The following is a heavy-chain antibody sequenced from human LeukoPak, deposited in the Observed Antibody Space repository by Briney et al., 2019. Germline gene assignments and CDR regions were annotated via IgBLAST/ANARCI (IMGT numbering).Heavy chain of an antibody. CDR3: AKDGFDYYDSSGYYYFNY. D-gene: IGHD3-22*01. Sequence: GGSLRLSCAASGFTFSSYSMNWVRQAPGKGLQWVSAISGGGVAIYYADSVKGRFTISRDNSKNTLYLQMNSLRAEDTAVYYCAKDGFDYYDSSGYYYFNYWGQGTLVTVSS. CDR2: ISGGGVAI. V-gene: IGHV3-23*01. J-gene: IGHJ4*02. CDR1: GFTFSSYS.